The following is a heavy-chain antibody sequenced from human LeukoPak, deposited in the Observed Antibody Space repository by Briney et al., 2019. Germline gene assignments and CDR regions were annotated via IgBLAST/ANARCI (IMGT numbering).Heavy chain of an antibody. D-gene: IGHD5-24*01. Sequence: GGSLRLSCAASGFTFSSYSMNWVRQAPGKGLEWVSYISSSSSTIYYADSVKGRFTISRDNAKNSLYLQMNSLRAEDTAVYYCARGAMASDAFDIWGQGTMVTVS. CDR1: GFTFSSYS. CDR2: ISSSSSTI. J-gene: IGHJ3*02. CDR3: ARGAMASDAFDI. V-gene: IGHV3-48*01.